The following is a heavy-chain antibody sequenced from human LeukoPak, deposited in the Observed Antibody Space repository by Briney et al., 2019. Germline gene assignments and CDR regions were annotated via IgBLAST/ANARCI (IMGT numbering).Heavy chain of an antibody. CDR3: ARLTVVAFDI. CDR1: GFTFSNYA. CDR2: ISGSGGST. D-gene: IGHD2-15*01. V-gene: IGHV3-23*01. Sequence: PGGSLRLSCAASGFTFSNYAMNWVRQAPGKGLEWVSAISGSGGSTYYADSVKGRFTISRDNSKNTLYLQMNSLRAEDTAVYYCARLTVVAFDIWGQGTMVTVSS. J-gene: IGHJ3*02.